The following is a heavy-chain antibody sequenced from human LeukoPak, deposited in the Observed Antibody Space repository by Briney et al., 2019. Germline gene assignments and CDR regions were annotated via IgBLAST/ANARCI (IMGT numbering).Heavy chain of an antibody. CDR2: IKQDGGER. D-gene: IGHD3-3*01. V-gene: IGHV3-7*01. CDR1: GFTFDDYA. CDR3: ARDNPKEVVLEWLFPFDY. J-gene: IGHJ4*02. Sequence: PGRSLRLSCAASGFTFDDYAMHWVRQAPGKGLEWVANIKQDGGERYYVDSVKGRFTISRDNAKNSLYLQMNSLRAEDTAVYYCARDNPKEVVLEWLFPFDYWGQGTLVTVSS.